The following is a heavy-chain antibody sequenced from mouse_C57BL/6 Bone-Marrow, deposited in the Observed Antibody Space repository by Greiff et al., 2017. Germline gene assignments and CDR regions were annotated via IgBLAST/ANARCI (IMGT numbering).Heavy chain of an antibody. CDR3: AREGLLRAWFAY. J-gene: IGHJ3*01. CDR2: IYPGDGDT. D-gene: IGHD1-1*01. Sequence: VQLQQSGAELVKPGASVKISCKASGYAISSYWMKWVKQRPGKGLEWDGQIYPGDGDTNYNGKFKGKATLTADKSSSTAYMQLSSLTSEDSAVYFCAREGLLRAWFAYWGQGTLVTVSA. CDR1: GYAISSYW. V-gene: IGHV1-80*01.